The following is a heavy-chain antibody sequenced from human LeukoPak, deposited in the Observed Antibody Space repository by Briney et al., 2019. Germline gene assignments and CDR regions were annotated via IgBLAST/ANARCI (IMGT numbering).Heavy chain of an antibody. Sequence: GGSLRLSCAASGFTFSSYAMSWVRQAPGKGLEWVSAISGSGGSTYYADSVKGRFTISRDNSENTLYLQMNSLRAEDTAVYYCAKDDSSGYYFDYRGQGTLVTVSS. V-gene: IGHV3-23*01. CDR1: GFTFSSYA. J-gene: IGHJ4*02. D-gene: IGHD3-22*01. CDR2: ISGSGGST. CDR3: AKDDSSGYYFDY.